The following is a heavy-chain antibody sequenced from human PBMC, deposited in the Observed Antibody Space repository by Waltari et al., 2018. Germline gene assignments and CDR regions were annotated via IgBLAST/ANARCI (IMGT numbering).Heavy chain of an antibody. Sequence: QLQLQESGPGLVKPSETLSLTCTVSGGSISSSSYYWGWIRQPPGKGLEWIGSSYYSGSTYATPSLKSRVTISVDTSKNQFSLKLSSVTAADTAVYYCAREGTAIVVVPAAIPPFDPWGQGTLVTVSS. CDR3: AREGTAIVVVPAAIPPFDP. CDR1: GGSISSSSYY. J-gene: IGHJ5*02. V-gene: IGHV4-39*07. CDR2: SYYSGST. D-gene: IGHD2-2*01.